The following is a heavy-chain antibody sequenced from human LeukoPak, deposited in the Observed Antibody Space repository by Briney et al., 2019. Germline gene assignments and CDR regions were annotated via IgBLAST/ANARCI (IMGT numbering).Heavy chain of an antibody. J-gene: IGHJ4*02. Sequence: KFGESLKISCKASGYSFTSYWTGWVRQMPGKGLEWMGIIYPGDSDTRYSPSFQGQVTISADKSINTAYLQWSSLKASDSAIYYCARRGIQLWLLEYWGQGTLVTVSS. D-gene: IGHD5-18*01. CDR1: GYSFTSYW. V-gene: IGHV5-51*01. CDR2: IYPGDSDT. CDR3: ARRGIQLWLLEY.